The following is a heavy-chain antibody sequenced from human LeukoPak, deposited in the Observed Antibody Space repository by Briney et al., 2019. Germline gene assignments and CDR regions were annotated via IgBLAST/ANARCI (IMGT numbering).Heavy chain of an antibody. V-gene: IGHV3-23*01. CDR1: GLTFRNYA. D-gene: IGHD1-26*01. J-gene: IGHJ4*02. CDR2: ISGRGGRT. CDR3: TTDGIVETPFDY. Sequence: PGRSLRLSCAASGLTFRNYAMSWVRQAPGKGLEWVSAISGRGGRTYYADSVKGRFNISRDNSKNMLYLQMDSLRAEDTAVYYCTTDGIVETPFDYWGQGTLVTVSS.